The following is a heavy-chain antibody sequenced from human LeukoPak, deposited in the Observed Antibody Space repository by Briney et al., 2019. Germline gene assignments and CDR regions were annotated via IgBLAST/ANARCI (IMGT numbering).Heavy chain of an antibody. D-gene: IGHD5-18*01. CDR1: GFTFSSYS. CDR2: ISSSSSYI. V-gene: IGHV3-21*01. J-gene: IGHJ5*02. CDR3: ASSPRGYSYGLGYNWFDP. Sequence: PGGSLRLSCAASGFTFSSYSMNWVRQAPGKGLEWVSSISSSSSYIYYADSVKGRFTISRDNAKNSLYLQMNSLRAEDTAVYYCASSPRGYSYGLGYNWFDPWGQGTLVTVSS.